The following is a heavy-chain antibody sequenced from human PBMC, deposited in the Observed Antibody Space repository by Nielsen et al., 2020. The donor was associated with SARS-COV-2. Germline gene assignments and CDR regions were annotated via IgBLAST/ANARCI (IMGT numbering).Heavy chain of an antibody. J-gene: IGHJ4*02. CDR3: ARDSSSSHFDY. D-gene: IGHD6-6*01. V-gene: IGHV4-59*01. Sequence: GSLRLSCAVYGGSFSGYYWSWIRQPPGKGLEWIGYIYYSGSTNYNPSLKSRVTISVDTSKNQFSLKLSSVTAADTAVYYCARDSSSSHFDYWGQGTLVTVSS. CDR1: GGSFSGYY. CDR2: IYYSGST.